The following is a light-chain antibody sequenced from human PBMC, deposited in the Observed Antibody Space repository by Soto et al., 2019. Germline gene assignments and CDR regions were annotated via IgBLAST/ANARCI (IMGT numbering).Light chain of an antibody. CDR3: CANAGCYTVVL. J-gene: IGLJ3*02. CDR1: SSDVGGYDY. V-gene: IGLV2-11*01. Sequence: QSALTQPRSVSGSPGQSVTISCTGTSSDVGGYDYVSWYQQHPGKAPRLMIYYVSERPSGVPDRFSGSKSGNTASLTIAGLQAEDEADYYCCANAGCYTVVLFGGGTQLTVL. CDR2: YVS.